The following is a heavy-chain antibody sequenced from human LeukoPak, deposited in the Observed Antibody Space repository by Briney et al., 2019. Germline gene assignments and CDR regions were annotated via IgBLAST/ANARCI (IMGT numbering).Heavy chain of an antibody. CDR1: GFTFSSYA. Sequence: GGSLRPACAASGFTFSSYALSWVRQAPGKGLEWVSAISGSGGSTYYADSVKGRFTISRDNAKNSLSLQMNSLRAEDTAVYFCAREDASSLDYWGQGTLVTVSS. D-gene: IGHD2-2*01. CDR3: AREDASSLDY. CDR2: ISGSGGST. J-gene: IGHJ4*02. V-gene: IGHV3-23*01.